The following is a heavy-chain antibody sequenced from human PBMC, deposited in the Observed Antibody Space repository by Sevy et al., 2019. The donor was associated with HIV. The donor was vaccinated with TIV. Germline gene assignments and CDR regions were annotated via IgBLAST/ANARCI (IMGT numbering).Heavy chain of an antibody. D-gene: IGHD1-1*01. Sequence: GGSLRLSCAASGFTFSNYGMHWVRQAPGKGLEWVAVILYDGRKTYYADSVKGRFTISRDNSKNTLYLQMNSLRIEDTAVYYCVKVGDWNDVDYWGQGTLVTVSS. V-gene: IGHV3-30*18. CDR2: ILYDGRKT. CDR3: VKVGDWNDVDY. CDR1: GFTFSNYG. J-gene: IGHJ4*02.